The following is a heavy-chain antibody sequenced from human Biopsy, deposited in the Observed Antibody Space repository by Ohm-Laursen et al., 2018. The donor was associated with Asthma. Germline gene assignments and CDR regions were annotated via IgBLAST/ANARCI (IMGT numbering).Heavy chain of an antibody. V-gene: IGHV3-30-3*01. CDR2: ISSNGYNK. D-gene: IGHD5-18*01. J-gene: IGHJ6*02. CDR3: ARDLADRIMVSDHDFYAMDV. Sequence: SLRLSCSAAGFTFRSYDMHWVRQAPGKGLEWVALISSNGYNKYYADSVKGRFTISRDNSKNTLSLQMNSLRLDDTAVYYCARDLADRIMVSDHDFYAMDVWGQGTTVTFSS. CDR1: GFTFRSYD.